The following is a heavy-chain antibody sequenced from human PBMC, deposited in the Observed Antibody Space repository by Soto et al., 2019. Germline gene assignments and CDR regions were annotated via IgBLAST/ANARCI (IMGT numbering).Heavy chain of an antibody. CDR1: GVSFSGYY. V-gene: IGHV4-34*01. J-gene: IGHJ4*02. CDR3: AREADYGGNSWYFDY. D-gene: IGHD4-17*01. CDR2: INHSGST. Sequence: SETLSLTCAVYGVSFSGYYWSWIRQPPGKGLEWIGEINHSGSTNYNPSLKSRVTISVDTSKNQFSLKLSSVTAADTAVYYCAREADYGGNSWYFDYWGQGTLVTVSS.